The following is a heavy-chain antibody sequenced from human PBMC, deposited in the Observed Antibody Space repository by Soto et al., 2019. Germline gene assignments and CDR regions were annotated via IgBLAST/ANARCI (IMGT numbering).Heavy chain of an antibody. CDR1: GFTFTNYA. J-gene: IGHJ4*02. Sequence: GGSLRLSCAASGFTFTNYALHWVRQAPGKGLEWVALISFDEVKKYYADSVEGRFTISRDKSKNTLFLEMNSLRTEDTAIYYCARGGWSDSRTRPVGFEHWGQGTLVTVSS. CDR2: ISFDEVKK. D-gene: IGHD3-22*01. V-gene: IGHV3-30-3*01. CDR3: ARGGWSDSRTRPVGFEH.